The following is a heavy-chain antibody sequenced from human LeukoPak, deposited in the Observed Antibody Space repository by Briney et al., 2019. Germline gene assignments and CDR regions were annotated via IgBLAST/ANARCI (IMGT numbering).Heavy chain of an antibody. CDR1: GFTFSSYG. J-gene: IGHJ4*02. V-gene: IGHV3-33*06. Sequence: GGSLRLSCAASGFTFSSYGMHWVRQAPGKGLEWVAVIWFDGSSKYYADSVKDRFTISRDNSKNTLYLQMNSLRAEDTAVYYCAKDATSGTYFDHWGQGTLVTVSS. D-gene: IGHD1-14*01. CDR2: IWFDGSSK. CDR3: AKDATSGTYFDH.